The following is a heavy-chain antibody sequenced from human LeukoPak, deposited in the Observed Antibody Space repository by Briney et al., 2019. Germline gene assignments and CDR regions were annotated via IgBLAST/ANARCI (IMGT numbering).Heavy chain of an antibody. CDR1: GYTFTGYY. J-gene: IGHJ4*02. CDR2: INPNSGGT. CDR3: ARDTTSKYYYDSSGYYRPLGY. D-gene: IGHD3-22*01. V-gene: IGHV1-2*02. Sequence: ASVKVSCKASGYTFTGYYMHWVRQAPGQGLERMGWINPNSGGTNYAQKFQGRVTMTRDTSISTAYMELSRLRSDDTAVYYCARDTTSKYYYDSSGYYRPLGYWGQGTLVTVSS.